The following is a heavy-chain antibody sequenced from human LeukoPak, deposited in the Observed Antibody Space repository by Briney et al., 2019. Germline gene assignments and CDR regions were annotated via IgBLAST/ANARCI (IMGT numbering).Heavy chain of an antibody. CDR1: GFTFSSYG. CDR2: IWYDGSNK. J-gene: IGHJ6*02. D-gene: IGHD3-10*01. V-gene: IGHV3-33*01. CDR3: ARRARYYGPGTPGDYGMDV. Sequence: GGSLRLSCAASGFTFSSYGMHWVRQAPGKGLEWVAVIWYDGSNKYYADSVKGRFTISRDNSKNTLHLQMNSLRAEDTAVYYCARRARYYGPGTPGDYGMDVWGQGTTVTVSS.